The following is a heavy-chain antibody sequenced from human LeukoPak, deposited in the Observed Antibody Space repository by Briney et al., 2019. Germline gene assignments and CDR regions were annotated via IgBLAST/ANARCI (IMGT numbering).Heavy chain of an antibody. CDR3: ALLFTTGGRTSAAFET. V-gene: IGHV4-59*08. Sequence: PSETLSLTCTVSGGSISGHHWTWIRQPPGTGLEWIGYFYDSGDYNYNPSLTSRVTISIDMSDNQFSLTMSSVTAADTAMYYCALLFTTGGRTSAAFETWGHGTLLTVSS. CDR2: FYDSGDY. D-gene: IGHD3-3*01. CDR1: GGSISGHH. J-gene: IGHJ3*02.